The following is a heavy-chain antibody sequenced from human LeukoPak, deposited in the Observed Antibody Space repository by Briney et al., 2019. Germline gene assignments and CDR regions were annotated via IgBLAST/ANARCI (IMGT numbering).Heavy chain of an antibody. J-gene: IGHJ4*02. CDR1: GFTFSSYA. CDR2: ISYDGSNK. V-gene: IGHV3-30*04. Sequence: GGSLRPSCAASGFTFSSYAMHWVRQAPGKGLEWVAVISYDGSNKYYADSVKGRFTISRDNSKNTLYLQMNSLRAEDTAVYYCALIAAADFDYWGQGTLVTVSS. D-gene: IGHD6-13*01. CDR3: ALIAAADFDY.